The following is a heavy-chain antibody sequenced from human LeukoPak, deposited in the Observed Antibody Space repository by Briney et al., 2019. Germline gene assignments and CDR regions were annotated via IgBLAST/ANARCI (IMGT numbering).Heavy chain of an antibody. CDR2: IRSKAYGGTT. CDR1: GFTFGDYA. Sequence: GGSLRLSCTASGFTFGDYAMSWFRQAPGKGLEWVGFIRSKAYGGTTEYAASVKGRFTISRDDSKSIAYLQMNSLKTEDTAVYYCTRVEYSYGYGFDYWGQGTLVTVSS. J-gene: IGHJ4*02. CDR3: TRVEYSYGYGFDY. V-gene: IGHV3-49*03. D-gene: IGHD5-18*01.